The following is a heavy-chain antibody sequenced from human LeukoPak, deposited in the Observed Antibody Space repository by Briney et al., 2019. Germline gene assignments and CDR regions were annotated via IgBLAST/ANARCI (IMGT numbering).Heavy chain of an antibody. CDR3: AKEETTVATPGIDY. CDR1: GFTFSIYA. Sequence: GGSLRLSCAASGFTFSIYAMSWVRQAPGKGLEWVSAISGSGGTTYYADYVKGRFTISRDNSKNTLYLQMISLRAEDTAIYYCAKEETTVATPGIDYWGQGTLVTVSS. D-gene: IGHD4-23*01. J-gene: IGHJ4*02. V-gene: IGHV3-23*01. CDR2: ISGSGGTT.